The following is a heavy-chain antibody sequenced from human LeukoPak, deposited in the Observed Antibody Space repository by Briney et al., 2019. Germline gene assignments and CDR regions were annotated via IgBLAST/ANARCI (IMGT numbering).Heavy chain of an antibody. CDR3: ARDYSG. V-gene: IGHV3-7*01. D-gene: IGHD1-26*01. CDR1: GFTFSNYW. J-gene: IGHJ4*02. Sequence: QPGGSLRLSCAASGFTFSNYWMHWVRQAPGKGLEWLANIKQDGTEKNYLNSVKGRFTISRDNAKNSLYLQMNSLRAEDTAVYYCARDYSGWGQGTLVTVSS. CDR2: IKQDGTEK.